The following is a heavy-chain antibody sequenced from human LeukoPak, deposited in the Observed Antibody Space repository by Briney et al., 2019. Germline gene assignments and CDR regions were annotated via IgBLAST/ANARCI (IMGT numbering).Heavy chain of an antibody. V-gene: IGHV3-21*01. Sequence: GWSLRLSWAASGFTFSTYSMNGVRLAPGKGLERGSTISSSSSYIYYADSVKGRFTISRDNAKNSLHLKMNSLRAEDPAGYYWAKDGLMSGYDPSYFDYWGEGTLVTVSS. CDR3: AKDGLMSGYDPSYFDY. D-gene: IGHD3-3*01. J-gene: IGHJ4*02. CDR2: ISSSSSYI. CDR1: GFTFSTYS.